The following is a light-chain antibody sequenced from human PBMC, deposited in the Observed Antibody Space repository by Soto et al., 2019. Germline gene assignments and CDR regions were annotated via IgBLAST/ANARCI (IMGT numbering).Light chain of an antibody. CDR3: SSYAGSNNLL. CDR1: SSDVGGYNY. J-gene: IGLJ2*01. Sequence: QPALTQPPSASGSPGQSVTISCTGTSSDVGGYNYVSWYQQHPGKAPKLMIHEVSKRPSGVPDRFSGSKSGNTASLTVSGLQAEDEADYYCSSYAGSNNLLFGGGTKLTVL. V-gene: IGLV2-8*01. CDR2: EVS.